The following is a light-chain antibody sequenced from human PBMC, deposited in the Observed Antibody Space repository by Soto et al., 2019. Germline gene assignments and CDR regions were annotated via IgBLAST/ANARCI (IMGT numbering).Light chain of an antibody. V-gene: IGKV1-8*01. Sequence: AIRMTQSPSSLSASTGDRVTITCRASQGISSYLAWYQQKPGKAPKLLIYAASTLQSGVPSRFSGSGSGTDFTLTISCLQSEDLAVYHCQQYNNWPGWTFGQGTKVDIK. CDR3: QQYNNWPGWT. J-gene: IGKJ1*01. CDR2: AAS. CDR1: QGISSY.